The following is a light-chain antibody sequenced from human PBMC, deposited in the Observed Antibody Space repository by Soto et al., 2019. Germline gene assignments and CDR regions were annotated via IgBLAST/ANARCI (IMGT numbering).Light chain of an antibody. V-gene: IGKV2-30*02. CDR3: MEGTYWPIT. CDR1: QRLVHSDGIAY. Sequence: DVVITQPPLSLPVTLGQPASISCRSNQRLVHSDGIAYFSWFQQRPGRSPRRLIYKVSNRDSGVPARFSGSGSGTDFALKISRVEAEDVGVYYCMEGTYWPITFGQGTRLEVK. CDR2: KVS. J-gene: IGKJ5*01.